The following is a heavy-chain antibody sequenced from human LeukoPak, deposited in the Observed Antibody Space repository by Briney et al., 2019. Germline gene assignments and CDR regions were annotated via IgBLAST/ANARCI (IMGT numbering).Heavy chain of an antibody. Sequence: GGSLRLSCAASGFTFSSYSMNRVRQAPGKGLEWVSSISSSSSYIYYAGSVKGRFTISRDNAKNSLYLQMNSLRAEDTAVYYCARGPPFDYWGQGTLVTVSS. CDR2: ISSSSSYI. J-gene: IGHJ4*02. CDR3: ARGPPFDY. CDR1: GFTFSSYS. V-gene: IGHV3-21*01.